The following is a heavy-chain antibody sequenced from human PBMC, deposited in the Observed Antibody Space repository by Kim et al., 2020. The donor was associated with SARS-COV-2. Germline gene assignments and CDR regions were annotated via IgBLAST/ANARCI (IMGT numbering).Heavy chain of an antibody. CDR1: GFTFSSYA. D-gene: IGHD2-21*01. V-gene: IGHV3-23*01. CDR2: ISGSGSIT. J-gene: IGHJ3*02. CDR3: SNGGYCGGDCHAFDI. Sequence: GGSLSLSCAASGFTFSSYAMSWVRQAPGKGLECVSSISGSGSITYYAESVKGRFTISRDNSKNTLYLQMNSLRAEDTAVYYCSNGGYCGGDCHAFDIWGHGTMVTVSS.